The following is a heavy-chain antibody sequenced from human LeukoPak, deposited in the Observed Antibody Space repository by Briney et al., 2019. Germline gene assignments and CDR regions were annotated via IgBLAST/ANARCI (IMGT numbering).Heavy chain of an antibody. CDR1: GGSLRSYY. D-gene: IGHD4-11*01. CDR2: IYDSGRT. CDR3: ARGSGVTPVDY. Sequence: SETLSLTCTVSGGSLRSYYWSWIRDPPGEGLEGIGYIYDSGRTNYNPSLKSGVPISVDTSKNQFSLKLSSVTAADTAVYYCARGSGVTPVDYWGQGTLVTVSS. V-gene: IGHV4-59*01. J-gene: IGHJ4*02.